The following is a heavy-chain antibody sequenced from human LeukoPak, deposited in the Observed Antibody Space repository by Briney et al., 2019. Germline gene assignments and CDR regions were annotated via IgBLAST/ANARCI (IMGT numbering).Heavy chain of an antibody. CDR1: GYTFSDYY. CDR2: INPNGGP. J-gene: IGHJ5*02. V-gene: IGHV1-2*02. CDR3: ARGVGSSWLDP. D-gene: IGHD1-26*01. Sequence: ASVKVSCKTSGYTFSDYYIHWIRQAPGQGLEWMGWINPNGGPIYAQKFQGRVTMTRDTSITTAYMEMSGLISDDTAMYFCARGVGSSWLDPWGQGTLVTVSS.